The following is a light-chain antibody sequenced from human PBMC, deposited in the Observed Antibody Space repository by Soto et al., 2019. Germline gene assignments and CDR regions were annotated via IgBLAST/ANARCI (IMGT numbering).Light chain of an antibody. V-gene: IGKV3-15*01. CDR3: QQYNHWWT. J-gene: IGKJ1*01. CDR1: QSVRRN. CDR2: GAS. Sequence: EIALRQIPGTLSLSPGERATLSCRASQSVRRNYLVWYQQKPGQAPRLLIYGASTRATGVPGRFSGTGSGTEFTLTISSLQSEDSAVYYCQQYNHWWTFGQGTKVEI.